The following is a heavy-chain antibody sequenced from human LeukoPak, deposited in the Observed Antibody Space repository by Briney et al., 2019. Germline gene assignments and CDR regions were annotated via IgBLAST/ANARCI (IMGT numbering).Heavy chain of an antibody. V-gene: IGHV3-15*01. J-gene: IGHJ4*02. CDR1: GFTFSNAW. CDR3: TTIRGYCSSTSCYALDY. Sequence: PGGPLRLSCAASGFTFSNAWMSWVRQAPGKGLEWVGGIKSKTDGGTTDYAAPVKGRFTISRDDSKNTLYLQMNSLKTEDTAVYYCTTIRGYCSSTSCYALDYWGQGTLVTVSS. CDR2: IKSKTDGGTT. D-gene: IGHD2-2*01.